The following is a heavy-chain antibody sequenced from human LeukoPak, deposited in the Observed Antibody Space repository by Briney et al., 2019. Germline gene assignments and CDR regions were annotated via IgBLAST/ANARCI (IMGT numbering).Heavy chain of an antibody. Sequence: ASVKVSCKASGYTSTGYYMHWVRQAPGQGLEWMGWINPNSGGTNYAQKFQGRVTMTRDTSISTAYMELSRLRSDDTAVYYCARGGEHDYGDYFDYWGQGTLVTVSS. D-gene: IGHD4-17*01. CDR3: ARGGEHDYGDYFDY. CDR1: GYTSTGYY. J-gene: IGHJ4*02. V-gene: IGHV1-2*02. CDR2: INPNSGGT.